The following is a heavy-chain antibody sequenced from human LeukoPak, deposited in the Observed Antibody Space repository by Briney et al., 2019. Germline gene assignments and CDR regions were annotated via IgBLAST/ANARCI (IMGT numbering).Heavy chain of an antibody. J-gene: IGHJ4*02. Sequence: GASVKVSCKASGYTFTSYHMHWVRQAPGQGLEWMGIINPSGGSTRYAQKFQGRVTMTRDTSTSTIYLELSSLESEDTAVYYCARETPDAYNFDYWGQGTLVTVSS. CDR1: GYTFTSYH. CDR2: INPSGGST. D-gene: IGHD1-1*01. CDR3: ARETPDAYNFDY. V-gene: IGHV1-46*01.